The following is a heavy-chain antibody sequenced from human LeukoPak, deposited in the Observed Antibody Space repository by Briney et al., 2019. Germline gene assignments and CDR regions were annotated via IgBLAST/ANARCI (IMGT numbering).Heavy chain of an antibody. V-gene: IGHV1-46*01. CDR2: INPSGGST. D-gene: IGHD5-24*01. CDR1: GYTFTSYY. CDR3: ARSQRWLQFRSHYYYMDV. Sequence: ASVKVSCKASGYTFTSYYMHWVRQAPGQGLEWMGIINPSGGSTSYAQKFQGRVTMTRDMSTSTVYMELSSLRSEDTAVYYCARSQRWLQFRSHYYYMDVWGKGTTVTVSS. J-gene: IGHJ6*03.